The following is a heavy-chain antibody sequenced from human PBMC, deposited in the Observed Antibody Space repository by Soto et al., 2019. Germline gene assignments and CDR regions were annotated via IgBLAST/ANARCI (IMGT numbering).Heavy chain of an antibody. CDR1: GFTFSGSA. J-gene: IGHJ4*02. V-gene: IGHV3-23*01. CDR3: ARQKGDIVARPPDH. Sequence: EVQLSESGGGLVQPGGSLRLSCGGAGFTFSGSAVSWVRQAPGRGLEWVSGISGRGSTEYADSVKGRFGIARDNSKDTVYLYMNSLRYDYTAVYYCARQKGDIVARPPDHWGQGILVTVSS. CDR2: ISGRGST. D-gene: IGHD5-12*01.